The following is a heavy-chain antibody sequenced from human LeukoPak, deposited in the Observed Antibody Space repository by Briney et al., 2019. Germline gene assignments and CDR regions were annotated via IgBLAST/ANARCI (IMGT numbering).Heavy chain of an antibody. CDR2: IYHSGST. Sequence: SETLSLTCTVSGYSISSGYYWGWIRQPPGKGLEWIGSIYHSGSTYYNPSLKSRVTMSVDTSKNQFSLKLSSVTAADTAVYYCARPYYYDSSGYYYFDYWGQGTLVTVSS. V-gene: IGHV4-38-2*02. CDR1: GYSISSGYY. J-gene: IGHJ4*02. D-gene: IGHD3-22*01. CDR3: ARPYYYDSSGYYYFDY.